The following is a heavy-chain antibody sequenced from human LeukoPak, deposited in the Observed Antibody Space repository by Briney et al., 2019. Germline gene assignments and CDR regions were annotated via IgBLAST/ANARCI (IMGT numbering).Heavy chain of an antibody. CDR1: GFTFSSYT. V-gene: IGHV3-30-3*01. CDR2: MSYDGSNK. CDR3: ARETVGAPDY. J-gene: IGHJ4*02. Sequence: SGGSLRLSCAASGFTFSSYTMHWVRQAPGQGLEWVAIMSYDGSNKYYAESVKGRFTISRDNSKNTLYLQMNSLRAEDTAVYYCARETVGAPDYWGQGTLVTVSS. D-gene: IGHD1-26*01.